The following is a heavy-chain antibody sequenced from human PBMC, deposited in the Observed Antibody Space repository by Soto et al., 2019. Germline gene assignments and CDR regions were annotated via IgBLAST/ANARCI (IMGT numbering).Heavy chain of an antibody. J-gene: IGHJ6*02. V-gene: IGHV1-69*13. D-gene: IGHD1-26*01. CDR1: GGTFSSYA. CDR2: IIPIFGTA. CDR3: ASPLSRATRHYYGMDV. Sequence: SVKVSFKASGGTFSSYASSWVRQAPGQGLEWMGGIIPIFGTANYAQKFQGRVTITADESTSTAYMELSSLRSEDTAVYYCASPLSRATRHYYGMDVWGQGTTVTVSS.